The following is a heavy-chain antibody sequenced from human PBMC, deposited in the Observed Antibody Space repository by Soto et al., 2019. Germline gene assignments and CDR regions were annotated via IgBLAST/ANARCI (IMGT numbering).Heavy chain of an antibody. Sequence: SVKVSFKASGGPFSSYAISLGRQAPGQGLEWMGGIIPIFGTANYSQKFQGRVTITADESTSTAYMELSSLRSEDTALYYCARDPHYYDNSNNCFDPWGQGTLVTVSS. CDR1: GGPFSSYA. J-gene: IGHJ5*02. D-gene: IGHD3-22*01. CDR2: IIPIFGTA. CDR3: ARDPHYYDNSNNCFDP. V-gene: IGHV1-69*13.